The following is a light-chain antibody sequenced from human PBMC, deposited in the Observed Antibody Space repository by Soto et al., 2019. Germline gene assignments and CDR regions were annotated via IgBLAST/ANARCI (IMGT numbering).Light chain of an antibody. J-gene: IGKJ2*03. Sequence: IQMTQSPSSLSASVGDRVTITCQASQDIYIYLNLYQQKPGKAPQLLIYDASNLETGVPARFSGSRSGTHFAFTISSLAADDFATYYCQQYDNSPPYSFGQGTKVESK. V-gene: IGKV1-33*01. CDR2: DAS. CDR3: QQYDNSPPYS. CDR1: QDIYIY.